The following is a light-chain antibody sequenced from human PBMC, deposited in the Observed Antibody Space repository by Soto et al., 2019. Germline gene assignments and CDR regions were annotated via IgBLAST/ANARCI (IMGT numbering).Light chain of an antibody. Sequence: EIVMTQSPATLSVSPGEGLNLSCRASESVYSYLAWYQQKPGQAPRLLIYGASTRATGIPARFSGSGSGTEFTLTISSLQSEDFAVYYCQKYNNWPLTFGGGTKVDI. V-gene: IGKV3-15*01. CDR1: ESVYSY. J-gene: IGKJ4*01. CDR3: QKYNNWPLT. CDR2: GAS.